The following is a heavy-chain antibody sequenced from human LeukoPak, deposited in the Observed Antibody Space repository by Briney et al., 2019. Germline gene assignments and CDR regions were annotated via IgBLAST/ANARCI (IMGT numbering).Heavy chain of an antibody. CDR1: GGSFSGYY. J-gene: IGHJ5*02. D-gene: IGHD2-2*01. V-gene: IGHV4-34*01. CDR3: ATRAPRYCSSTSCYWGRVSWFDP. CDR2: INHSGST. Sequence: SETLSLTCAVYGGSFSGYYWSWIRQPPGKGPEWIGEINHSGSTNYNPSLKSRVTISVDTSKNQFSLKLSSVTAADTAVYYCATRAPRYCSSTSCYWGRVSWFDPWGQGTLVTVSS.